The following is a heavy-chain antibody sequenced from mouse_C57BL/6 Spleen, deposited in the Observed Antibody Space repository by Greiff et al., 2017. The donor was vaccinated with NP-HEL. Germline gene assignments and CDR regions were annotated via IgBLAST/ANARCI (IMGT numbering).Heavy chain of an antibody. CDR2: IDPEDGDT. V-gene: IGHV14-2*01. J-gene: IGHJ1*03. CDR1: GFNLTDYY. CDR3: ARGVTTRYFDV. Sequence: EVHLVESGAELVKPGASVKLSCTASGFNLTDYYMHWVKQRTEQGLEWIGRIDPEDGDTKYAPNFQGKATITADPSSNTAYLQLSSLTSEDTAVYYCARGVTTRYFDVWGTGTTVTVSS. D-gene: IGHD2-2*01.